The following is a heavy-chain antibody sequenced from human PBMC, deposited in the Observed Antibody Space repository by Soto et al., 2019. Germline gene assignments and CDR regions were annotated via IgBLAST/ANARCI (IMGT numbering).Heavy chain of an antibody. CDR3: VRAIGHYGMDV. CDR2: INSDGSST. CDR1: GFIFGNCW. V-gene: IGHV3-74*01. J-gene: IGHJ6*02. Sequence: GGSLRLSCVASGFIFGNCWMHWVRQAPGMGLVWVSHINSDGSSTTYADSVKGRFTISRDNAKNTLYLQMNSLRAEDTAVYYCVRAIGHYGMDVWGRGTTVTVSS. D-gene: IGHD3-22*01.